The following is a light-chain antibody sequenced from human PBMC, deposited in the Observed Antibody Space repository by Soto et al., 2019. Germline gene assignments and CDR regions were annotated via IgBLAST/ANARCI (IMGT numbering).Light chain of an antibody. CDR2: AAT. CDR3: QQYSVYPTI. J-gene: IGKJ5*01. V-gene: IGKV1-16*01. CDR1: QGIYIF. Sequence: DIQLTQSPSSLSASVGDRVTITCRASQGIYIFLAWFQQKPGKAPKPMIFAATSLQSGVSSRFRGSGSGRDFTLTISSLQPEDSATYYCQQYSVYPTIFGQGTRLEIK.